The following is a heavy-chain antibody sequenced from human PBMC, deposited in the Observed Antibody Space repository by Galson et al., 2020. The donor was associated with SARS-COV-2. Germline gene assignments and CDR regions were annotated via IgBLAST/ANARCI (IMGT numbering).Heavy chain of an antibody. J-gene: IGHJ6*02. Sequence: SETLSLTCTVSGGSISSGGYYWSWIRQHPGKGLEWIGYIYYSGSTYYNPSLKSRVTISVDTSKNQFSLKLSSVTAADTAVYYCAREIVVVPAAMSVAGDYYYYGMDVWGQGTTVTVSS. D-gene: IGHD2-2*01. V-gene: IGHV4-31*03. CDR2: IYYSGST. CDR1: GGSISSGGYY. CDR3: AREIVVVPAAMSVAGDYYYYGMDV.